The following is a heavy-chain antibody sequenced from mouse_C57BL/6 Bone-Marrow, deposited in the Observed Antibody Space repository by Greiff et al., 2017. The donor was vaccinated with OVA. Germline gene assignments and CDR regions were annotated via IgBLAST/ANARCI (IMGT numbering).Heavy chain of an antibody. V-gene: IGHV1-64*01. CDR3: AREDDYDEGPYAMDY. J-gene: IGHJ4*01. CDR1: GYTFTSYW. D-gene: IGHD2-4*01. Sequence: QVQLQQPGAELVKPGASVKLSCKASGYTFTSYWMHWVKQRPGQGLEWIGMIHPNSGSTNYNEKFKSKATLTVDKSSSTAYMQLSSLTSEDSAVYYCAREDDYDEGPYAMDYWGQGTSVTVSS. CDR2: IHPNSGST.